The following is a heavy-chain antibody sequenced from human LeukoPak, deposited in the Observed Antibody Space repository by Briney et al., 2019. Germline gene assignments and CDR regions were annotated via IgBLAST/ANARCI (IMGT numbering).Heavy chain of an antibody. CDR1: GFTFSDYY. D-gene: IGHD1-20*01. J-gene: IGHJ4*02. CDR2: ISSSGSTI. Sequence: GGSLRLSCAASGFTFSDYYMSWIRQAPGKGLEWVSYISSSGSTIYYADSVKGRFTISRDNSKNTLYLQMNSLRPEDTAVYYCAKDLYNWNDVAEYWGQGTLVTVSS. V-gene: IGHV3-11*04. CDR3: AKDLYNWNDVAEY.